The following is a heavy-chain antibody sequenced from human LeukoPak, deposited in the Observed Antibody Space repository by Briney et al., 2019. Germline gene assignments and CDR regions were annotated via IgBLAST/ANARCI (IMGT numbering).Heavy chain of an antibody. V-gene: IGHV4-34*01. CDR3: ARGTLDPILDY. CDR2: INHSGST. J-gene: IGHJ4*02. Sequence: PSETLSLTCAVYGGSFSGYYWSWIRQPPGKGLEGIGEINHSGSTNYNPSLKSRVTISVDTSKTQFSLKLSSVTAAGTAVYYCARGTLDPILDYWGQGTLVTVSS. CDR1: GGSFSGYY. D-gene: IGHD3-3*01.